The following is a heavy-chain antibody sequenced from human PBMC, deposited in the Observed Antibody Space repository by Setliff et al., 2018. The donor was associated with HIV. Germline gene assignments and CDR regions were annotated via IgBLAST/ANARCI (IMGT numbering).Heavy chain of an antibody. CDR1: GGTFNNYV. CDR3: ARDLDEAVKDADNYVPLDL. V-gene: IGHV1-69*11. D-gene: IGHD3-16*01. Sequence: SVKVSCKAAGGTFNNYVFSWVRKAPGRGLEWIGTIIPILDTTNYAQRFQDRVTITTDESTSTAYMELRSLTSEDTAVYYCARDLDEAVKDADNYVPLDLWGQGTLVTVSS. J-gene: IGHJ5*02. CDR2: IIPILDTT.